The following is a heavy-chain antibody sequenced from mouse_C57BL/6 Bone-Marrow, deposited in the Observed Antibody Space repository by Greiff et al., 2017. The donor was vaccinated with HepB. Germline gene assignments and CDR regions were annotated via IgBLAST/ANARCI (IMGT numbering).Heavy chain of an antibody. CDR1: GYTFTSYW. D-gene: IGHD1-1*01. CDR2: IDPSDSYT. Sequence: QVQLQQPGAELVRPGTSVKLSCKASGYTFTSYWMHWVKQRPGQGLEWIGVIDPSDSYTNYNQKFKGKATLTVDTSSSTAYMQRSSLTSEDSAVYYCALYYYGSSSFAYWGQGTLVTVSA. V-gene: IGHV1-59*01. CDR3: ALYYYGSSSFAY. J-gene: IGHJ3*01.